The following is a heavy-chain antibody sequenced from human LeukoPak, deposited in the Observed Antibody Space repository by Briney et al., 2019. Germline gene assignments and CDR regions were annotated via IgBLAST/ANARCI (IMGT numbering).Heavy chain of an antibody. CDR2: INQDGSEK. CDR3: TGETYYFDH. Sequence: PGGSLRLSCAVSGFPFSTFWMSWVRQAPGKGLEWVANINQDGSEKYYVDSVRGRFPISRDNAKNSLYLQMNSLRPEETAMYYCTGETYYFDHWGQGALVTVYS. J-gene: IGHJ4*02. CDR1: GFPFSTFW. V-gene: IGHV3-7*04.